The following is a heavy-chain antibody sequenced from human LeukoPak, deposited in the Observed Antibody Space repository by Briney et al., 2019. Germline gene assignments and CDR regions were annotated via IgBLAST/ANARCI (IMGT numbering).Heavy chain of an antibody. J-gene: IGHJ4*02. D-gene: IGHD2-2*02. CDR3: AKADCSSASCYTDY. V-gene: IGHV3-30*02. CDR2: IRYDGSNK. CDR1: GFTFSSYG. Sequence: GGSLRLSCAASGFTFSSYGMHWVRQAPGKGLEWVAFIRYDGSNKYYADSVKGRFTISRDNSKNTLYLQMNSLRAEDTAVYYCAKADCSSASCYTDYWGQGTLVTVSS.